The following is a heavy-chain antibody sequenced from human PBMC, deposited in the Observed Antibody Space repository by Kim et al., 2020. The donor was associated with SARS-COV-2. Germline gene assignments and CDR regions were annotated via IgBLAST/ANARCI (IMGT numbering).Heavy chain of an antibody. V-gene: IGHV3-66*01. CDR3: ARAPDYYGSGGGP. CDR1: GFTVSSNY. Sequence: GGSLRLSCAASGFTVSSNYMSWVRQAPGKGLEWVSVIYSGGSTYYADAVKGRFTISRVNSKNTLYLQMNSLRAEDTAVYYCARAPDYYGSGGGPWGQGTLVTVSS. D-gene: IGHD3-10*01. J-gene: IGHJ5*01. CDR2: IYSGGST.